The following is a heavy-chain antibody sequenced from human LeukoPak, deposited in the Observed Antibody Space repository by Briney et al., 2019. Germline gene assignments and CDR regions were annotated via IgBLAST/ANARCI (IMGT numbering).Heavy chain of an antibody. CDR2: ISPSGGST. J-gene: IGHJ3*02. Sequence: ASVKVSCKAFGYTFTSNYMHWVRQAPGQGPEWMGVISPSGGSTTYAQEFQGRVTMTRDTSISTAYMELSRLRSDDTAVYYCARDRQDDHNTYYYDSSGYYNDAFDIWGQGTMVTVSS. CDR1: GYTFTSNY. D-gene: IGHD3-22*01. V-gene: IGHV1-46*01. CDR3: ARDRQDDHNTYYYDSSGYYNDAFDI.